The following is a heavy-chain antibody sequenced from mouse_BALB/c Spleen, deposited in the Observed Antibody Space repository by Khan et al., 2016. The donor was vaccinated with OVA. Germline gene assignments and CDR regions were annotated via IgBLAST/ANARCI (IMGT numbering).Heavy chain of an antibody. V-gene: IGHV1-4*01. J-gene: IGHJ3*01. D-gene: IGHD2-14*01. CDR1: GYTCTSYT. CDR2: INPNNYHT. Sequence: VQLQQSGAELARPGASVKMSCKASGYTCTSYTMHWIRQRPGQALEWIGHINPNNYHTNYNQNFKDKATLSVDKSSSTAYMQLSSLTSEDYAVYYCVREGAYYRSDGWFAYWGQGTLVTVSA. CDR3: VREGAYYRSDGWFAY.